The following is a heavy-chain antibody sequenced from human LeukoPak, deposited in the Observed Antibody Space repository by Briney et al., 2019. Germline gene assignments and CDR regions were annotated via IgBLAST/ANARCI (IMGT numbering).Heavy chain of an antibody. CDR3: ATSKYSGSY. V-gene: IGHV3-23*01. J-gene: IGHJ4*02. CDR2: ISGSGGST. CDR1: GFTFSSYG. Sequence: GGTLRLSCAASGFTFSSYGMSWVRQAPGKGLEWVSAISGSGGSTYYADSVKGRFTISRDNSENTLNLQMNSLRAEDTAVYYCATSKYSGSYWGQGTLVTVSS. D-gene: IGHD1-26*01.